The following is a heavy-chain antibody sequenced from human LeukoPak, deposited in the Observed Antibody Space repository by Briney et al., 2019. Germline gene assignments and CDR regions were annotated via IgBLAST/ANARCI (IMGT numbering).Heavy chain of an antibody. CDR3: ARLTPGRRRPLDY. D-gene: IGHD1-14*01. CDR1: GGSFSGYY. Sequence: PSETLSLTCAVYGGSFSGYYWSWIRQPPGKGLEWIGEINHSGSTNYNPSLKSRVTISVDTSKNQFSLKLSSVTAADTAMYYCARLTPGRRRPLDYWGQRTLVTVSS. V-gene: IGHV4-34*01. J-gene: IGHJ4*02. CDR2: INHSGST.